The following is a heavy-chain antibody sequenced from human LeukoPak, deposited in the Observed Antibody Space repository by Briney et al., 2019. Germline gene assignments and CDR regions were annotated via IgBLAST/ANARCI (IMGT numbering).Heavy chain of an antibody. J-gene: IGHJ5*02. V-gene: IGHV3-53*01. D-gene: IGHD1-1*01. CDR3: ARVGNDFDP. CDR2: IYAGGSE. Sequence: PGGSLRLSCAASGFSVTSNYMTWVRQAPGKGLEWVSLIYAGGSEYYADSVKGRFTISRDNPKNTLYLQMNSLRAEDTAVYYCARVGNDFDPWGQGTLVTVSS. CDR1: GFSVTSNY.